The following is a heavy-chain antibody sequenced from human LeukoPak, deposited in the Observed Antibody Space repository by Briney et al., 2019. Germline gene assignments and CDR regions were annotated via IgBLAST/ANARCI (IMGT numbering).Heavy chain of an antibody. CDR1: GFTFSNCG. D-gene: IGHD2-15*01. Sequence: EGSLRLSCAASGFTFSNCGMNWVRQAPGKGLEWVSSISSSTSYIYYADSVKGRFTISRDNAKNSLYLQMNSLRAEDTAVYYCARVGLIEDRSHWYLDLWGRGTLVTVSS. V-gene: IGHV3-21*01. J-gene: IGHJ2*01. CDR3: ARVGLIEDRSHWYLDL. CDR2: ISSSTSYI.